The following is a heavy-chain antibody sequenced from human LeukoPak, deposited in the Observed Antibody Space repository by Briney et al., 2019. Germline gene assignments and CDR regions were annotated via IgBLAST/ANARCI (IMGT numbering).Heavy chain of an antibody. Sequence: GGSLRLSCAASGFTFSSYGMHWVRQAPGKGLEWVAVISYDGSNKYYADSVKGRFTISRDNSKNTLYLQMNSLRAEDTAVYYCAKDSPVYDILTGYYSSWGQGTLVTVSS. D-gene: IGHD3-9*01. CDR2: ISYDGSNK. CDR1: GFTFSSYG. J-gene: IGHJ5*02. CDR3: AKDSPVYDILTGYYSS. V-gene: IGHV3-30*18.